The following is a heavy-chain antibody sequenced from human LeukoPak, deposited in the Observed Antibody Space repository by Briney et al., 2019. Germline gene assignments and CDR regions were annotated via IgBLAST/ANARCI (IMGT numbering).Heavy chain of an antibody. CDR2: IYTSGST. J-gene: IGHJ3*02. CDR3: ARERIIGGAFDI. D-gene: IGHD3-10*01. Sequence: PSETLSLTCTVSGGSISSGSYCWSWIRQPAGKGLEWIGHIYTSGSTNYNPSLKSRLTISVDTSKNQFSLKLSSVTAADTAVYYCARERIIGGAFDIWGQGTMVTVSS. CDR1: GGSISSGSYC. V-gene: IGHV4-61*09.